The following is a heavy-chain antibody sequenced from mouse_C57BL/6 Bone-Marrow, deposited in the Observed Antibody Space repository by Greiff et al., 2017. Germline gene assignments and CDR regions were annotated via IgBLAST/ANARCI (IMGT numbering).Heavy chain of an antibody. Sequence: QVQLQQSGPELVKPGASVKISCKASGYAFSSSWMNWVKQRPGKGLEWIGRIYPGDGDTNYNGKFKGKATLTADKSSSTAYMQLSSLTSEDSAVYFCVRRYSNYEDYAMDYWGQGTSVTVSS. CDR1: GYAFSSSW. CDR2: IYPGDGDT. D-gene: IGHD2-5*01. V-gene: IGHV1-82*01. CDR3: VRRYSNYEDYAMDY. J-gene: IGHJ4*01.